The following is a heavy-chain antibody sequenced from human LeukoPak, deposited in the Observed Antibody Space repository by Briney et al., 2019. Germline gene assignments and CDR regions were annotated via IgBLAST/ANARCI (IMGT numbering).Heavy chain of an antibody. J-gene: IGHJ6*03. CDR2: INHSGST. CDR1: GGSFSGYY. CDR3: ARGGGYSSSSWFGESYYMDV. Sequence: SETLSLTCAVYGGSFSGYYWSWIRQPPGKGLEWIGEINHSGSTNYNPSLKSRVTISVDTSKNQFSLKLGSVTAADTAVYYCARGGGYSSSSWFGESYYMDVWGKGTTVTVSS. D-gene: IGHD6-6*01. V-gene: IGHV4-34*01.